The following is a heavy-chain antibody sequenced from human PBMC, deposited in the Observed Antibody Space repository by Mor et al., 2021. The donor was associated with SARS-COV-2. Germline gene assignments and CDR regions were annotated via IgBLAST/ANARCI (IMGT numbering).Heavy chain of an antibody. D-gene: IGHD3-10*01. J-gene: IGHJ4*02. Sequence: RFTISRDNSKNTLYLQMNSLRAEDTAVYYCARASRRYYGSGSYYNTPRPFDYWGQGTLVTVSS. V-gene: IGHV3-30*07. CDR3: ARASRRYYGSGSYYNTPRPFDY.